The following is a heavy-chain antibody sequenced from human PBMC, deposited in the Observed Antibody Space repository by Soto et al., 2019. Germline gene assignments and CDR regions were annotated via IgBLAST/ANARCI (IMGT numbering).Heavy chain of an antibody. D-gene: IGHD2-2*01. J-gene: IGHJ6*03. CDR2: INPNSGGT. CDR1: GYTFAGYY. V-gene: IGHV1-2*04. Sequence: GASVKVSCKASGYTFAGYYMRWVRQAPGQGLEWMGWINPNSGGTNYAQKFQGWVTMTRDTSTSTAYMELGSLRSDDTAVYYCARDHRKNVVVVPAAYYYYMDVWGSGTTVTVSS. CDR3: ARDHRKNVVVVPAAYYYYMDV.